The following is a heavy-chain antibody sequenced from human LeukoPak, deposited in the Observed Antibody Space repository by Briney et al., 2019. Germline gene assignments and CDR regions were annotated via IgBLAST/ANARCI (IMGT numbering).Heavy chain of an antibody. J-gene: IGHJ4*02. CDR2: IYPGDSDT. CDR3: ARETSSSSSPFDY. V-gene: IGHV5-51*01. D-gene: IGHD6-6*01. CDR1: GYSFTSYW. Sequence: GESLKISCKGSGYSFTSYWIGWVRQMPGKGLEWMGIIYPGDSDTRYSPSFQGQVTISADKSISTAYLQWSSLKASDSAMYYCARETSSSSSPFDYWGQGTLVTVSS.